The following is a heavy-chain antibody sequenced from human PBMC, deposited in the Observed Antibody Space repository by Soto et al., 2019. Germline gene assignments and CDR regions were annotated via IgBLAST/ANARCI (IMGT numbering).Heavy chain of an antibody. CDR3: ARELPTTIRGGYYYSYGMDV. CDR2: LHSDGSTT. Sequence: WGSLRLSCAASGFILISYWMRLFGQVPWKWLVWVSRLHSDGSTTTYADSVKGRFTISRDNAKNTLYLQMNSLRAEDTAVYYCARELPTTIRGGYYYSYGMDVWGQGTTVTVSS. V-gene: IGHV3-74*03. D-gene: IGHD2-2*02. J-gene: IGHJ6*02. CDR1: GFILISYW.